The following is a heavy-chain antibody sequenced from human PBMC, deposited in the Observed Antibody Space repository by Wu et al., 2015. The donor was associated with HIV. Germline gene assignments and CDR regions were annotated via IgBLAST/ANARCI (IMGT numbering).Heavy chain of an antibody. D-gene: IGHD2-21*02. V-gene: IGHV4-59*08. Sequence: QVQLQESGPGLVKPSETLSLTCTVSGGSISSYYWSWIRQPPGKGLEWIGYIYYSGSTNYNPSLKSRVTISVDTSKNQFSLKLSSVTAADTAVYYCARLLVVTDTLDAFDIWGQGTMVTVSS. CDR3: ARLLVVTDTLDAFDI. J-gene: IGHJ3*02. CDR1: GGSISSYY. CDR2: IYYSGST.